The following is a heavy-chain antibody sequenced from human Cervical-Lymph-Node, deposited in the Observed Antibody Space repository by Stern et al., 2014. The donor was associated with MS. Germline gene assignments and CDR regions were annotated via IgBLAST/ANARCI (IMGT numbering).Heavy chain of an antibody. Sequence: VQLLESGGGVVQPGRSLRLSCAASGFIFRNSGMHWVRPAPGKGLEWVAVVWPDGSNKYYADSVKGRFTISRDNSNNMVDLQMNSLRVEDMGIYYCTREPRGYCSGGSCYQGFFDSWGRGTLVTVSS. J-gene: IGHJ4*02. CDR3: TREPRGYCSGGSCYQGFFDS. D-gene: IGHD2-15*01. CDR1: GFIFRNSG. CDR2: VWPDGSNK. V-gene: IGHV3-33*01.